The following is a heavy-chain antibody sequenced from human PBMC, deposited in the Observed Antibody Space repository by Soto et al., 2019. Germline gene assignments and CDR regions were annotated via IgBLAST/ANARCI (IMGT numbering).Heavy chain of an antibody. J-gene: IGHJ4*02. Sequence: EVQLVESGGGLDKPGGSLRLSCAASGFTFSSYSMNWVRQAPGKGLEWVSSISSSSSYIYYADSVKGRFTISRDNAKNSLYLQMNSLRAEDTAVYYCAREVSKYSGYDFDYWGQGTLVTVSS. CDR3: AREVSKYSGYDFDY. V-gene: IGHV3-21*01. CDR2: ISSSSSYI. D-gene: IGHD5-12*01. CDR1: GFTFSSYS.